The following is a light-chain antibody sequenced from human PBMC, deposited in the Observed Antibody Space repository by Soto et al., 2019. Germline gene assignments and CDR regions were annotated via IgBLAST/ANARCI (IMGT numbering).Light chain of an antibody. CDR1: SSDVGSYNL. CDR2: EGS. J-gene: IGLJ2*01. CDR3: CSYAGSSTLV. V-gene: IGLV2-23*01. Sequence: QSALTQPASVSGSPGQSITISCTGTSSDVGSYNLVSWYQQHPGKVPKFMIYEGSKRPSGVSNRFSGSKSGNTASLTISGLQAEDEADYYCCSYAGSSTLVFGGGTKLTVL.